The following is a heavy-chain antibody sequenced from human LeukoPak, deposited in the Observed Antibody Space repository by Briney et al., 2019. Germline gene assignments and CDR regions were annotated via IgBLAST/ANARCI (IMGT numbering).Heavy chain of an antibody. V-gene: IGHV4-34*01. Sequence: SETLSLTCAVYGGSFSGYYWSWIRQPPGKGLEWIGEINHSGSTNYNPSLKSRVTISVDTSKNQFSLKLSSVIAADTAVYYCARGVLGYCTNGVCWNWFDPWGQGTLVTVSS. CDR1: GGSFSGYY. D-gene: IGHD2-8*01. CDR2: INHSGST. CDR3: ARGVLGYCTNGVCWNWFDP. J-gene: IGHJ5*02.